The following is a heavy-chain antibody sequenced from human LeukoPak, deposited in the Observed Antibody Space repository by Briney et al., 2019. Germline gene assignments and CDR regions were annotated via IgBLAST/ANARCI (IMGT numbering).Heavy chain of an antibody. Sequence: PGGSLRLTCAASGFTFTTAWRNWVRQGPGQGLEWVGRIKSESFDGTTDYAAPVKGRFTISRDDSKNKVYLQMNSLKIDDTAVYYCTSEGAAIGTYWGQGTLVTVSS. CDR1: GFTFTTAW. J-gene: IGHJ4*02. CDR2: IKSESFDGTT. D-gene: IGHD5-18*01. V-gene: IGHV3-15*01. CDR3: TSEGAAIGTY.